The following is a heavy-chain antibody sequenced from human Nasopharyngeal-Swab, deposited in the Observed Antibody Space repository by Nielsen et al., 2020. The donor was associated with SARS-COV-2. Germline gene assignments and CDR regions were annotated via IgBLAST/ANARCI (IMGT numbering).Heavy chain of an antibody. D-gene: IGHD1-26*01. Sequence: GESLKLSCNVSGYSFSDYCFSWVRQIPGQGLEWMWIIYHCYFDTTYSPSFHGHVAISVDKSISTAYLHWSSLKASDTAMYYCARSHRGISDPFYSDSWGQGTLVIVSS. CDR3: ARSHRGISDPFYSDS. V-gene: IGHV5-51*01. CDR2: IYHCYFDT. CDR1: GYSFSDYC. J-gene: IGHJ4*02.